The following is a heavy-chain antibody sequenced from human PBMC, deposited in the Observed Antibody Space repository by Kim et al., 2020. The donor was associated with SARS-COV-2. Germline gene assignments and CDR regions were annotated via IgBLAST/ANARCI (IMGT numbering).Heavy chain of an antibody. D-gene: IGHD3-22*01. CDR1: GYSFTSYW. Sequence: GESLKISCKGSGYSFTSYWISWVRQMPGKGLEWMGRIDPSDSYTNYSPSFQGHVTISADKSISTAYLQWGSLKASDTAMYYCARLRYYDSSGYLAYYYGMDVWGQGTTVTVSS. J-gene: IGHJ6*02. V-gene: IGHV5-10-1*01. CDR2: IDPSDSYT. CDR3: ARLRYYDSSGYLAYYYGMDV.